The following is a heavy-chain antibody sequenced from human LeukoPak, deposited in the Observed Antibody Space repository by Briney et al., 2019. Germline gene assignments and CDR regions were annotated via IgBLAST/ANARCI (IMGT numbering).Heavy chain of an antibody. V-gene: IGHV3-7*01. CDR2: IKQDGSEK. J-gene: IGHJ3*02. CDR1: GFTFSSYA. D-gene: IGHD1/OR15-1a*01. Sequence: GGSLRLSCAASGFTFSSYAMSWVRQAPGKGLAWVANIKQDGSEKYYVDSVKGRFTISRDNAKNSLYLQMNSLRAEDTAVYYCAREAYNWNIDVFDIWGQGTMVTVSS. CDR3: AREAYNWNIDVFDI.